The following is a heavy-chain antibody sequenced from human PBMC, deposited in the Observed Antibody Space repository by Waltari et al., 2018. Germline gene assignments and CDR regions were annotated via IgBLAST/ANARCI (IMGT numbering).Heavy chain of an antibody. D-gene: IGHD6-19*01. Sequence: QLQLQESGPGLVKPSETLSLTCTVPGGSLRSSSYYWGWIRQPPGKGLEWIGSIYYSGSTYYNPSRKSRFTISVDTSKNQFSLKLSSVTAADTAVYYCARGGAGRYDYWGQGTLVTVSS. J-gene: IGHJ4*02. V-gene: IGHV4-39*07. CDR2: IYYSGST. CDR1: GGSLRSSSYY. CDR3: ARGGAGRYDY.